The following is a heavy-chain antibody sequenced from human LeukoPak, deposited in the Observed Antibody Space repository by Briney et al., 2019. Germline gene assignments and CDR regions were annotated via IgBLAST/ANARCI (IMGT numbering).Heavy chain of an antibody. CDR3: ASLARDY. V-gene: IGHV3-53*01. Sequence: GGSLRLSCGASGFTFRNAWMTWVRQAPGKGLEWVSVIHNDGSTYHADSVKGRFTISRDNSKNTLYLQMNSLRVEDTAAYYCASLARDYWGQGTLVTVSS. D-gene: IGHD3-3*02. J-gene: IGHJ4*02. CDR2: IHNDGST. CDR1: GFTFRNAW.